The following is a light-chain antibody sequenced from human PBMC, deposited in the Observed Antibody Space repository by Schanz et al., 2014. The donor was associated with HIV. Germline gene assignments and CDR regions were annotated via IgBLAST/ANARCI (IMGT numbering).Light chain of an antibody. Sequence: EIVLTQTPGTLSLSPGERATLSCRASQSFSSNYLAWYQHKPGQAPRLLIYGASTRATGIPDRFSGSASGTDFTLTISRLEPEDFAVYYCQQYGSSPPYTFGQGTKLEIK. V-gene: IGKV3-20*01. J-gene: IGKJ2*01. CDR2: GAS. CDR3: QQYGSSPPYT. CDR1: QSFSSNY.